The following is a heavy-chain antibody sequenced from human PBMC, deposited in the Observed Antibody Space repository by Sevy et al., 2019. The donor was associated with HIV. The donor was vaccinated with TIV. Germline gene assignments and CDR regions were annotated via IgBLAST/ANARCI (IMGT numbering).Heavy chain of an antibody. D-gene: IGHD3-3*01. CDR2: ISSRGSTI. CDR3: AILTIFGVVTDFDY. Sequence: GGSLRLSCAASGFTFSNFVMNWVRQAPGKGLEWVSYISSRGSTIYYADSVKGRFTISRDNAKNSLFLQMNSLRDEDTAVCYCAILTIFGVVTDFDYWGQGTLVTVSS. V-gene: IGHV3-48*02. J-gene: IGHJ4*02. CDR1: GFTFSNFV.